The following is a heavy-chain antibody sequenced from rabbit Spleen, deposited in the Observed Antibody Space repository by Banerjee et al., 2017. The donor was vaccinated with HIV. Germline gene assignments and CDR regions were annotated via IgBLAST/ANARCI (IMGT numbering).Heavy chain of an antibody. Sequence: QEQLKESGGDLVKPGASLTLACKASGIDFSSNAMWWVRQAPGKGLEWITCIHANGGSYYATWAKGRFTISKTSSTTVTLQMTSLTAADTATYFCARGLARNYVYGFDIWGQGTLVTVS. V-gene: IGHV1S45*01. J-gene: IGHJ2*01. CDR2: IHANGGS. CDR1: GIDFSSNA. D-gene: IGHD1-1*01. CDR3: ARGLARNYVYGFDI.